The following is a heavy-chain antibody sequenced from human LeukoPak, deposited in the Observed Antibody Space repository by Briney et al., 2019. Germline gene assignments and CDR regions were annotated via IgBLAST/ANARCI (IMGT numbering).Heavy chain of an antibody. J-gene: IGHJ4*02. V-gene: IGHV1-18*01. D-gene: IGHD6-19*01. CDR3: ARGYSSCWQTPFDY. CDR2: ISAYNGNT. CDR1: GYTFTSYG. Sequence: ASVKVSCKASGYTFTSYGIRWVRQAPGQGLEWMGWISAYNGNTNYAQKLQGRVTMTTDTSTSTAYMELRSLRSDDTAVYYCARGYSSCWQTPFDYWGQGTLVTVSS.